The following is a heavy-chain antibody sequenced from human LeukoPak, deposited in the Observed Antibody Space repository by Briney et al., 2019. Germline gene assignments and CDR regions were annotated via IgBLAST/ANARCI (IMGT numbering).Heavy chain of an antibody. Sequence: GGSLRLSCAASGFTFTDHAMHWVRQAPGKGLEWVSSIGWNSGRIAYADSVKGRFNISRDNAENSLYLQMNSLRGEDTALYYCANEDYWGQGTLVTVSS. V-gene: IGHV3-9*01. CDR2: IGWNSGRI. CDR3: ANEDY. CDR1: GFTFTDHA. J-gene: IGHJ4*02.